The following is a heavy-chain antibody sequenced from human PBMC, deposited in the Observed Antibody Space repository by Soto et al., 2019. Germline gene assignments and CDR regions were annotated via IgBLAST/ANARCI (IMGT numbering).Heavy chain of an antibody. CDR3: AKDRVRVVVQGPNWYFDL. CDR2: ISGSGGST. V-gene: IGHV3-23*01. Sequence: GGSLRLSCAASGFTFSSYAMSWVRQAPGKGLEWVSAISGSGGSTYYADSVKGRFTISRDNSKNTLYLQMNSLRAEDTAVYYCAKDRVRVVVQGPNWYFDLWGRGTLVTVSS. J-gene: IGHJ2*01. D-gene: IGHD3-22*01. CDR1: GFTFSSYA.